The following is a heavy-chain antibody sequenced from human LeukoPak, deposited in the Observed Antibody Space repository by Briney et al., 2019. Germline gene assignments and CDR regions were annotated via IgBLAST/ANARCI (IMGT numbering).Heavy chain of an antibody. CDR3: ARDHYLVATIYFDY. V-gene: IGHV3-53*01. CDR1: GFTVSSNY. CDR2: IYSGGST. Sequence: QAGGSLRLSCAASGFTVSSNYRSWVRQAPGKGLEWVSLIYSGGSTYYADSVKGRFTISRDNSKNTLYLQMNSLRAQDTAVYYCARDHYLVATIYFDYWGQGTLVTVSS. D-gene: IGHD5-12*01. J-gene: IGHJ4*02.